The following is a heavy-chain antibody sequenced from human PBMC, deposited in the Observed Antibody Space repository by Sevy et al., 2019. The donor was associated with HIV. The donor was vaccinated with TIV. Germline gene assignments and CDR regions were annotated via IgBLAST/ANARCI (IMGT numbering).Heavy chain of an antibody. D-gene: IGHD2-15*01. CDR1: GFTFSSYG. CDR3: AKDQSAASTSDIVVVVAAPFDY. V-gene: IGHV3-30*18. Sequence: GGSLRLSCAASGFTFSSYGMHWVRQAPGKGLEWVAVISYDGSNKYYADSVKGRFTISRDNSKNKLYLQMNSLRAEDTAGYYCAKDQSAASTSDIVVVVAAPFDYWGQGTLVTVSS. CDR2: ISYDGSNK. J-gene: IGHJ4*02.